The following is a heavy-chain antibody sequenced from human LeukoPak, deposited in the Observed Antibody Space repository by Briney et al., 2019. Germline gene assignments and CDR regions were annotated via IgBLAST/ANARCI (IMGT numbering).Heavy chain of an antibody. CDR3: ARVGYRSGWYVDY. CDR2: IRNKLNSYNT. D-gene: IGHD6-19*01. CDR1: GFTFSNVW. V-gene: IGHV3-72*01. J-gene: IGHJ4*02. Sequence: PGGSLRLSCEASGFTFSNVWMNWVRQAPGKGLEWVGRIRNKLNSYNTEYAASVKGRFTISRDDSKNSLYLQMNSLRTEDTAVYYCARVGYRSGWYVDYWGQGTLVTVSS.